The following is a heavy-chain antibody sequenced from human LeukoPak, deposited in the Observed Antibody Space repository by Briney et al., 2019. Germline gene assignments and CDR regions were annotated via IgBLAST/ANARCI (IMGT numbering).Heavy chain of an antibody. CDR3: TRAGSGWTGYFDY. V-gene: IGHV3-49*04. CDR2: IRSKAYGGTT. J-gene: IGHJ4*02. CDR1: GFTFGDYA. D-gene: IGHD6-19*01. Sequence: GGSLRLSCTASGFTFGDYAMSWVRQAPGKGLDWVGFIRSKAYGGTTEYAASVKGRFTISRDDSKSIAYPQMNSLKTGDTAVYYCTRAGSGWTGYFDYWGQGTLVTVSS.